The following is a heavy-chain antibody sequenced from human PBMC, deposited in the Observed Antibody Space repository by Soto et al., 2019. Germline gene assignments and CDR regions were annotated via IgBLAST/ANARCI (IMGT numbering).Heavy chain of an antibody. CDR1: GFTFSSYA. CDR2: ISSNGGST. CDR3: VKEYGDYAYYFDY. D-gene: IGHD4-17*01. V-gene: IGHV3-64D*08. J-gene: IGHJ4*02. Sequence: PGGSLRLSCSASGFTFSSYAMHWVRQAPGKGLEYVSAISSNGGSTYYADSVKGRFTISRDNSKNTLYLQMSSLRAEDTAVYYCVKEYGDYAYYFDYWGQGTRVTVSS.